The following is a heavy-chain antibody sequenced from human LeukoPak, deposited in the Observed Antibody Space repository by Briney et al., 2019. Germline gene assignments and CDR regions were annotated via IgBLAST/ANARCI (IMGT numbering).Heavy chain of an antibody. CDR3: AKDFRIGYSAHFDY. CDR2: IYENGGTT. CDR1: GFTFRGHA. J-gene: IGHJ4*02. V-gene: IGHV3-23*01. D-gene: IGHD2-21*01. Sequence: GGSLRLSCVGSGFTFRGHAMSWVRQAPEKGLEFVSGIYENGGTTYYADSVKGRFSISRDNSKNTLYLQMDSLRGEDTAVYYCAKDFRIGYSAHFDYWGQGALVTVSS.